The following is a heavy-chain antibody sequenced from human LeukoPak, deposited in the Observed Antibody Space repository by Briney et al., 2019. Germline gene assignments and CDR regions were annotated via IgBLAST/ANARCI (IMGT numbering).Heavy chain of an antibody. D-gene: IGHD3-9*01. CDR1: GSSISPYH. Sequence: PSETLSLTCTVSGSSISPYHWSWIRQPPGKGLEWIGYIYDSGSTSYNPSLKGRVTISEDMSKNQFSLKLRSVTAADTAVYYCARWGVDILTGYYYFDYWGQGTLVTVSS. CDR2: IYDSGST. CDR3: ARWGVDILTGYYYFDY. V-gene: IGHV4-59*08. J-gene: IGHJ4*02.